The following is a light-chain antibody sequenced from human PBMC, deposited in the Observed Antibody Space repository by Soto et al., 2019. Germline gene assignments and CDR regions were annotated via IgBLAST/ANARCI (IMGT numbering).Light chain of an antibody. CDR1: QSVSIN. J-gene: IGKJ5*01. Sequence: EIVMTQSPATLSVSTGERATLSCRASQSVSINLAWYQQKPGQAPRLLIYDASNRATGIPARFSGSGSGTDFTLTISSLEPEDFAVYYCQQRSNWPPITFGQGTRLEIK. V-gene: IGKV3-11*01. CDR2: DAS. CDR3: QQRSNWPPIT.